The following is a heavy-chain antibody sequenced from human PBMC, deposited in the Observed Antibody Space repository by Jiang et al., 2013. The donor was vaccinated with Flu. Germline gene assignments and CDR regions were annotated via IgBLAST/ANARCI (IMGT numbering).Heavy chain of an antibody. CDR1: GGSISYYY. V-gene: IGHV4-59*08. D-gene: IGHD6-19*01. Sequence: GPGLVKPSETLSLTCTVSGGSISYYYWSWIRQPPGKGLEWIGYIYYSGSTNYNPSLKSRVTISVDTSKKQFSLKLSSVTAADTAVYYCARHEGAVREFDLWGQGTLVTVSS. J-gene: IGHJ5*02. CDR3: ARHEGAVREFDL. CDR2: IYYSGST.